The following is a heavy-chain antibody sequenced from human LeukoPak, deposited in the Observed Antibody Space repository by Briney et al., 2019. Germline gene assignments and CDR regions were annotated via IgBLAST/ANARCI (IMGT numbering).Heavy chain of an antibody. J-gene: IGHJ6*02. CDR2: ISSNGGST. CDR1: GFTFSSYA. V-gene: IGHV3-64*01. CDR3: ARGRYCSSTSCYTRWGYYYYGMDV. Sequence: GGSLRLSCAASGFTFSSYAMHWVRQAPGKGLEYVSAISSNGGSTYYANSVKGRFTISRDNSKNTLYLQMGSLRAEDMALYYCARGRYCSSTSCYTRWGYYYYGMDVWGQGTTVTVSS. D-gene: IGHD2-2*02.